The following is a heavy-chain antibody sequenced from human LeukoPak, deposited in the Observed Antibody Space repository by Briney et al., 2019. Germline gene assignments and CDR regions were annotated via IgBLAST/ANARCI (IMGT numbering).Heavy chain of an antibody. V-gene: IGHV3-11*01. D-gene: IGHD2-2*01. CDR2: ISSSGSTI. CDR3: ARDRGDQVVPAALDY. CDR1: GFTFSDYY. J-gene: IGHJ4*02. Sequence: PGGSLRLSCAASGFTFSDYYMSWIRQAPGRGLEWVSYISSSGSTIYYADSVKGRFTISRDNAKNSLYLQMNSLRAEDTAVYYCARDRGDQVVPAALDYWGQGTLVTVSS.